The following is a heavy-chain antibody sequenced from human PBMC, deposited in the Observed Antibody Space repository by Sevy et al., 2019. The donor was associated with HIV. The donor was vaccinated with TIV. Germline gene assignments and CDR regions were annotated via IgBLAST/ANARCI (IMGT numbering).Heavy chain of an antibody. D-gene: IGHD3-3*01. V-gene: IGHV4-39*01. CDR3: ARRDYYGYSDS. J-gene: IGHJ4*02. CDR2: IYYSGSA. CDR1: GGFMSSSNYY. Sequence: SETLSLTCTVSGGFMSSSNYYWGWIRQPPGKGREWIGTIYYSGSAYYDSSLKSRVTIFIDTSNNQFSLRLSSVTAADTAVYYCARRDYYGYSDSWGQGSLVTVSS.